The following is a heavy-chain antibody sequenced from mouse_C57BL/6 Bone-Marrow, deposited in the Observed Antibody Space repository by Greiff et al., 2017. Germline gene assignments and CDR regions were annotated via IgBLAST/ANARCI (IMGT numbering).Heavy chain of an antibody. Sequence: QVQLKQSGAELVKPGASVKMSCKASGYTFTSYWITWVKQRPGQGLEWIGDIYPGSGSTNYNEKFKSKATLTVDTSYSTAYMQLSSLTSEDAAVYYCAPMISYYFDDWGQGNTLTVSS. J-gene: IGHJ2*01. CDR3: APMISYYFDD. CDR2: IYPGSGST. V-gene: IGHV1-55*01. CDR1: GYTFTSYW. D-gene: IGHD2-3*01.